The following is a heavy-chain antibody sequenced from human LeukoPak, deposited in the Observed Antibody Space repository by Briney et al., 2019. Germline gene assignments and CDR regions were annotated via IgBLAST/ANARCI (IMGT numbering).Heavy chain of an antibody. CDR2: ISPDGTNK. D-gene: IGHD4-11*01. Sequence: GRSLRLSCAASGFTFSSFSMHWVRQAPGKGLEWVASISPDGTNKYYADSVKGRFTVSRDNSKNTLYLQVNSLRADDTAVFYCGREGGNYVYDYWGQGTLVTVSS. V-gene: IGHV3-30-3*01. CDR3: GREGGNYVYDY. J-gene: IGHJ4*02. CDR1: GFTFSSFS.